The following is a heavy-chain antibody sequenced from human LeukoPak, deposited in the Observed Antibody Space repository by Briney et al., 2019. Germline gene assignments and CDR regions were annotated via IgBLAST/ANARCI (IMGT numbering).Heavy chain of an antibody. D-gene: IGHD3-3*01. CDR1: GLTASSNY. CDR3: ARESLYYDFWSGYYRGHFDY. CDR2: IYSGGST. V-gene: IGHV3-53*01. J-gene: IGHJ4*02. Sequence: GGSLRLSCAASGLTASSNYMSWVRQAAGKGLEWVSAIYSGGSTYYAGSVKGRFTISTDNSKNTLYLQMNRLRDEDTAVYYCARESLYYDFWSGYYRGHFDYWGQGTLVTVSS.